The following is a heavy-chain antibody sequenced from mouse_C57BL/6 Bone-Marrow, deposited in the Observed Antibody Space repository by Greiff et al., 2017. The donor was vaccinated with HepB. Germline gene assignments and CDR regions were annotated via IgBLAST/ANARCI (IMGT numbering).Heavy chain of an antibody. D-gene: IGHD1-1*01. CDR2: INPNNGGT. CDR3: ARFITTVDYYAMDY. CDR1: GYTFTDYN. Sequence: VQLKQSGPELVKPGASVKIPCKASGYTFTDYNMDWVKQSHGKSLEWIGDINPNNGGTIYNQKFKGKATLTVDKSSSTAYMELRSLTSEDTAVYYCARFITTVDYYAMDYWGQGTSVTVSS. J-gene: IGHJ4*01. V-gene: IGHV1-18*01.